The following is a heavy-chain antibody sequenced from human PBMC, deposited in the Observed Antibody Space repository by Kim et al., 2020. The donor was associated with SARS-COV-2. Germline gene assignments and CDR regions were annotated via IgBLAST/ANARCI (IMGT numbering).Heavy chain of an antibody. Sequence: ASVKVSCKVSGYTLTELSMHWVRQAPGKGLEWMGGFDPEDGETIYAQKFRGRVTMTEDTSTDTAYMELSSLRSEDTAVYYCATGQTIVVVPAAIRSYYYYYGRDVWGQGTTVTVSS. J-gene: IGHJ6*02. CDR1: GYTLTELS. CDR2: FDPEDGET. V-gene: IGHV1-24*01. CDR3: ATGQTIVVVPAAIRSYYYYYGRDV. D-gene: IGHD2-2*01.